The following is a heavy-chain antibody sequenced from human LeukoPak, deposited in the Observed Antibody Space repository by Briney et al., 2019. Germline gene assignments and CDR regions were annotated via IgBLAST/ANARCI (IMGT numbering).Heavy chain of an antibody. CDR1: GFTYSAYW. V-gene: IGHV3-7*01. CDR2: IKQDGSEK. CDR3: ARAMATSKYGLEC. D-gene: IGHD5-24*01. J-gene: IGHJ4*02. Sequence: GGSLRLSCAASGFTYSAYWMTWVRQAPGKGLEWVANIKQDGSEKYYVDSVKGRFTISRENAKNLLYLQMNSLRAEDTAVYYCARAMATSKYGLECWGQGILVSVSS.